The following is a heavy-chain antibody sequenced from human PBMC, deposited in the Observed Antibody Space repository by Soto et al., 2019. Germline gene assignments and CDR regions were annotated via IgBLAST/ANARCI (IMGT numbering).Heavy chain of an antibody. V-gene: IGHV1-18*01. CDR1: GYTFTNFG. Sequence: QVQLVQSGAEVKKPGASVKVSCKASGYTFTNFGISWVRQAPGQGLEWMGWISAYNGNTNYAQKFQGRVTMTTDTSNSTAYMEVRSLRFDDTAVYYCARWGTPIDYWGQGTLVTVSS. D-gene: IGHD3-16*01. CDR3: ARWGTPIDY. J-gene: IGHJ4*02. CDR2: ISAYNGNT.